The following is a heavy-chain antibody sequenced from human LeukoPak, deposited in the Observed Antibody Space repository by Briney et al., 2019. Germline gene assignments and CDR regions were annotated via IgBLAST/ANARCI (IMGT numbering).Heavy chain of an antibody. D-gene: IGHD1-26*01. CDR2: IKQDGSEK. V-gene: IGHV3-7*01. CDR3: ARMAPRELWQYYFDY. J-gene: IGHJ4*02. Sequence: GGSLRLSCAASGFTFSSYWMSWVRQAPGKGLEWVANIKQDGSEKYYVDSVKGRFTISRDNAKNSLYLQMNSLRAEDTAVYYCARMAPRELWQYYFDYWGQGTLVTVSS. CDR1: GFTFSSYW.